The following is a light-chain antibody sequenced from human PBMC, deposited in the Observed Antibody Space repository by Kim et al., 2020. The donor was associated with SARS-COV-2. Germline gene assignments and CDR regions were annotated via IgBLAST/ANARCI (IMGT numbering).Light chain of an antibody. J-gene: IGKJ1*01. Sequence: EIVLTQSPDTLSLSPGERATLSCRASQSVKNNYLAWYQQKPGQAPRLLIYDASSRATGIPDRVSGSASGTDCTLTISRLEPEDFAVYYCQQYGRSPRTFGQGTKVDIK. CDR2: DAS. CDR1: QSVKNNY. CDR3: QQYGRSPRT. V-gene: IGKV3-20*01.